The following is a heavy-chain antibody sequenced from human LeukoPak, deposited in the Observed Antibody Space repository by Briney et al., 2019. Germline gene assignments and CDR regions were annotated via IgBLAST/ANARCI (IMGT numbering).Heavy chain of an antibody. J-gene: IGHJ4*02. CDR1: GYTFTGYY. CDR2: INPSTGDT. V-gene: IGHV1-2*02. Sequence: GASVTVSCKTSGYTFTGYYMHWVRQAPGQGLEWMGWINPSTGDTNYAQKFQGRVTMTRDTSISTAYMDLSRLRSDDTAVYYCASGSDISNFDYWGQGTLVTVSS. CDR3: ASGSDISNFDY. D-gene: IGHD3-9*01.